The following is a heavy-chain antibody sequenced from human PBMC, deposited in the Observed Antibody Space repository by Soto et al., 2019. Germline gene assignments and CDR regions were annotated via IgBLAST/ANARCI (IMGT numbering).Heavy chain of an antibody. CDR1: GGTFSSYS. CDR3: ARDGGRHSGGIDY. Sequence: QVQLVQSGAEVKKPGSSVKGSCKASGGTFSSYSINWVRQAPGQGLEWMGEIIPIFGTANYAQKFQGRVTITAAESTSTAYMELSSLRSEDTAVYYCARDGGRHSGGIDYWGQGTLVTVSS. J-gene: IGHJ4*02. V-gene: IGHV1-69*01. CDR2: IIPIFGTA. D-gene: IGHD1-26*01.